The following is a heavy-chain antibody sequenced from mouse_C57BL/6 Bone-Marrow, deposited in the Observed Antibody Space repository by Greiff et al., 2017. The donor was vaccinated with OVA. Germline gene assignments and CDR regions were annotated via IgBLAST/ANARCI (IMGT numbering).Heavy chain of an antibody. CDR2: ISSGGSYT. J-gene: IGHJ4*01. Sequence: DVMLVESGGDLVKPGGSLKLSCAASGFTFSSYGMSWVRQTPDKRLEWVATISSGGSYTYYPDSVKGRFTISRDNAKNTLYLQMSSLKSEDTAMYYCARLRGDYWGQGTSVTVSS. V-gene: IGHV5-6*02. D-gene: IGHD2-12*01. CDR3: ARLRGDY. CDR1: GFTFSSYG.